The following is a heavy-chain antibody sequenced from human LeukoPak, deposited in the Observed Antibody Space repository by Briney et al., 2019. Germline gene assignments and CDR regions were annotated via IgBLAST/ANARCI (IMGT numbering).Heavy chain of an antibody. V-gene: IGHV4-34*01. CDR3: ARGGAAAGKPFDY. Sequence: SETLSLTCAVYGGSFSGYYWSWIRQPPAKGLEWIGEINHSGSTNHNPSLKSRITISVDTSKNQLSLKLSSVAAADAAVYYCARGGAAAGKPFDYWGQGTLVTVSS. CDR2: INHSGST. J-gene: IGHJ4*02. D-gene: IGHD6-13*01. CDR1: GGSFSGYY.